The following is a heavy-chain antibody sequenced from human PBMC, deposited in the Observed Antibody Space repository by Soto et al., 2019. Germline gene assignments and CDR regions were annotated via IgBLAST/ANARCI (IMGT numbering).Heavy chain of an antibody. Sequence: QVQLVESGGGVVQPWRSLRLSCAASGFTFSSYGMHWVRQAPGKGLEWVAVISYDGSNKYYADSVKGRFTISRDNSKNTLYLQMNSLRAEDTAVYYCAKDRGIAARMRGGPFDYWGQGTLVTVSS. D-gene: IGHD6-6*01. V-gene: IGHV3-30*18. CDR2: ISYDGSNK. J-gene: IGHJ4*02. CDR3: AKDRGIAARMRGGPFDY. CDR1: GFTFSSYG.